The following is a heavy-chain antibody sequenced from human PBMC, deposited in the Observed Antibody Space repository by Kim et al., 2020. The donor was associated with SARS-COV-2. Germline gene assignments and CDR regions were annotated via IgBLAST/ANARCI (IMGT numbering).Heavy chain of an antibody. CDR1: GFTFGGCA. V-gene: IGHV3-23*01. CDR3: AKAGYSSDYGVDSFDS. Sequence: GGSLRHSCAASGFTFGGCAMAWVRQAPGKGLEWVSSIGSITSRTYYADSVKGRFTISKDNSKDTVYLQMNTLRAEDTAVYYCAKAGYSSDYGVDSFDSW. D-gene: IGHD4-17*01. J-gene: IGHJ5*01. CDR2: IGSITSRT.